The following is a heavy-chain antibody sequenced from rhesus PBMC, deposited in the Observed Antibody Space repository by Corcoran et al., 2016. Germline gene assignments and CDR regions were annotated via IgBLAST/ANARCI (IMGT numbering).Heavy chain of an antibody. D-gene: IGHD1-14*01. CDR2: INSGGGST. Sequence: GGSLKLSCAASGFTFSSYGMSWVRQAPGKGLEWVSAINSGGGSTYYADSVKGRFTISRDNSKNTLSLQMNSLRAEDTAVYYCAKSPLGNEGYFDYWGQGVLVTVSS. CDR1: GFTFSSYG. V-gene: IGHV3S5*01. J-gene: IGHJ4*01. CDR3: AKSPLGNEGYFDY.